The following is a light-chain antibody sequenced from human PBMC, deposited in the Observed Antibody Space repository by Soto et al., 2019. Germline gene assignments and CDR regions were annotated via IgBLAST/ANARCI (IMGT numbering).Light chain of an antibody. J-gene: IGLJ1*01. CDR3: ASYTSRSTLV. V-gene: IGLV2-14*03. CDR1: SSDVGGYDF. CDR2: DVS. Sequence: QSALTQPASVSGSPGQSITISCTGSSSDVGGYDFVSWYQHHPGKAPRLMIFDVSNRPSAVSNRFSGSKSGNTASLTISGLQAEDGGDYYCASYTSRSTLVFGTGTKVTVL.